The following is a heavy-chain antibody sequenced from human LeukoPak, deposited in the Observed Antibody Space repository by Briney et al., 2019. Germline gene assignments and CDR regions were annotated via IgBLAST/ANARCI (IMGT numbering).Heavy chain of an antibody. J-gene: IGHJ4*02. V-gene: IGHV3-23*01. CDR1: GFTFSTFA. CDR3: AKDPYYDFWSGFILDY. CDR2: IFPSGGEI. D-gene: IGHD3-3*01. Sequence: GGSLRLSCAASGFTFSTFAMIWVRQPPGKGLEWVSSIFPSGGEIHYADSVRGRFTISRDNSKSTLSLQMNSLRAEDTAVYYCAKDPYYDFWSGFILDYWGQGTLVTVSS.